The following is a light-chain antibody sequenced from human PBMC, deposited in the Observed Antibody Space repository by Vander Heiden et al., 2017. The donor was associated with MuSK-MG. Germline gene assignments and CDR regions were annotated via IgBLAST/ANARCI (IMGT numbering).Light chain of an antibody. J-gene: IGLJ3*02. Sequence: GQRVTISCSGRSSNIGTTTVNWYQQLPGTAPKLLIYSNNQRPSGVPDRFSGSKSGTAASLAISGLQSEDEADYYCAAWDDSLNGWVFGGGTKLTVL. V-gene: IGLV1-44*01. CDR3: AAWDDSLNGWV. CDR1: SSNIGTTT. CDR2: SNN.